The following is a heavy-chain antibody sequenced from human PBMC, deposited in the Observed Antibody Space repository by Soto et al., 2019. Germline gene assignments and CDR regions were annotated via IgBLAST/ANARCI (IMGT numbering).Heavy chain of an antibody. V-gene: IGHV1-8*01. CDR3: ARAVRYYDFWSGYLYYYYYYMDV. Sequence: ASVKVSCKASGYTFTSYDINWVRQATGQGPEWMGWMNPNSGNTGYAQKFQGRVTMTRNTSISTAYMELSSLRSEDTAVYYCARAVRYYDFWSGYLYYYYYYMDVWGKGTTVTVSS. D-gene: IGHD3-3*01. CDR2: MNPNSGNT. J-gene: IGHJ6*03. CDR1: GYTFTSYD.